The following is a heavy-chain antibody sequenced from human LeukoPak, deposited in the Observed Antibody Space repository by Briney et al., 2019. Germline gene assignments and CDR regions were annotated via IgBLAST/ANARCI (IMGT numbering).Heavy chain of an antibody. CDR1: GFTVSSNY. CDR2: IYSGGST. CDR3: ASDPARDYYDGSGYFRWVDY. D-gene: IGHD3-22*01. Sequence: GGSLRLSCAASGFTVSSNYMSWVRQAPGKGLEWVSVIYSGGSTYYADSVKGRLTISRDNAKNSLFLQMNSLRAEDTAVYYCASDPARDYYDGSGYFRWVDYWGQGTLVTVSS. V-gene: IGHV3-66*01. J-gene: IGHJ4*02.